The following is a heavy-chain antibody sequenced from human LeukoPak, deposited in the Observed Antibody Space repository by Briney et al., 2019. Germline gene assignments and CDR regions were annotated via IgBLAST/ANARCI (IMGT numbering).Heavy chain of an antibody. J-gene: IGHJ4*02. CDR2: IKQDGSEK. V-gene: IGHV3-7*01. D-gene: IGHD2-21*02. Sequence: GGSLRLSCAASGFTFRSYWMSWVRQAPGRGLEWVANIKQDGSEKYYVDSVKGRFTISRDNAKNSLYLQMNSLRAEDTAVYYCARGPIVVVTGGQGTLVTVSS. CDR3: ARGPIVVVT. CDR1: GFTFRSYW.